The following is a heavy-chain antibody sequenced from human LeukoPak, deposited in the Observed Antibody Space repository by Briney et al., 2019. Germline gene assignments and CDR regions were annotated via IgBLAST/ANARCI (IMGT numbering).Heavy chain of an antibody. J-gene: IGHJ5*02. D-gene: IGHD2-2*01. V-gene: IGHV4-4*07. Sequence: SETLSLTCTVSGDSITTYYWSWIRQPAGKGREWIGRIYTRGSTNYNPSLRSRVTMSVDSSNKQFSLKLSSVTAADTAVYYCARDDFLFAQEAAASENWFDPWGQGILVTVSS. CDR3: ARDDFLFAQEAAASENWFDP. CDR2: IYTRGST. CDR1: GDSITTYY.